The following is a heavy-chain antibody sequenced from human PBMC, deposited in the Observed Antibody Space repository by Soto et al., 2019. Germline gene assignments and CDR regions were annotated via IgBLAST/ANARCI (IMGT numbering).Heavy chain of an antibody. CDR1: GGSISSSSYY. J-gene: IGHJ5*02. D-gene: IGHD3-10*01. V-gene: IGHV4-39*01. CDR2: IYYSGST. Sequence: PSETLSLTCTVSGGSISSSSYYWGWIRQPPGKGLEWIGSIYYSGSTYYNPSLKSRVTISVDTSKNQFSLKLSSVTAADTAVYYCASHGGRYYYGSGSAFDPWGRGTLVTVSS. CDR3: ASHGGRYYYGSGSAFDP.